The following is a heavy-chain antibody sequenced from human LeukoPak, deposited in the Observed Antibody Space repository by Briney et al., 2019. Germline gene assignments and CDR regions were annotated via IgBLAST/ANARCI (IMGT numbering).Heavy chain of an antibody. Sequence: PLETLSLTCSVSGASISGGTYYWGWIRQPPGKGLEWIGSIYYTGSTYDNPSLKSRVTISVDTSKNQFSLKLSSVTAADTAVYYCARRGGSGRAFDYWGQGTLVTVSS. CDR2: IYYTGST. V-gene: IGHV4-39*01. CDR1: GASISGGTYY. D-gene: IGHD1-26*01. J-gene: IGHJ4*02. CDR3: ARRGGSGRAFDY.